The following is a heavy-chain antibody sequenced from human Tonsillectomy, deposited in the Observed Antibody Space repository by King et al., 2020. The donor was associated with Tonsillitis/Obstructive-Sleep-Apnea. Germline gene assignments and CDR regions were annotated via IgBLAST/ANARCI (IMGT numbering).Heavy chain of an antibody. V-gene: IGHV4-59*01. Sequence: LQLQESGPGLVKPSETLSLTCTVSDDSISSYYWSWIRQPPGKGLEWIGCIYHSGSTNYNPSLKSRVTMSVDTSKKQFSLKLSSVTAADTAVYYCARDICTSTSCEGIRWFDPWGQGTLVTVSS. CDR2: IYHSGST. CDR3: ARDICTSTSCEGIRWFDP. J-gene: IGHJ5*02. D-gene: IGHD2-2*01. CDR1: DDSISSYY.